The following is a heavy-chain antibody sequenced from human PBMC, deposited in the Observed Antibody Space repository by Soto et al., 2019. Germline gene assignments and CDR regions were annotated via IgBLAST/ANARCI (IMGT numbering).Heavy chain of an antibody. D-gene: IGHD3-10*01. CDR1: GFSLSTSGVG. J-gene: IGHJ4*02. V-gene: IGHV2-5*01. CDR3: AHLWPSSGYFDY. CDR2: IYWNEDK. Sequence: SGPTLVNPTQTLTLTCTFSGFSLSTSGVGVGWIRQPPGKALEWLALIYWNEDKRYSPSLKRRLTITKDTSKNQVVLTLTNMDPVDTATYYCAHLWPSSGYFDYWGQGTLVTVSS.